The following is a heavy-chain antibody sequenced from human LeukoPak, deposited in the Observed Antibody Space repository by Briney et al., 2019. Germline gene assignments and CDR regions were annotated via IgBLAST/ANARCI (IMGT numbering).Heavy chain of an antibody. V-gene: IGHV3-11*01. CDR2: ISIRGSTI. Sequence: GGSLRLSSAASGFTFSDYYMRLIRQAPGKGLEWVSYISIRGSTIYYADAVKGRFTISRDNAKNSLYLQMNSRRAEDTAVYYCARDGVRGTRGADYYYYMDVWGKGTTVTVSS. CDR1: GFTFSDYY. D-gene: IGHD3-10*01. J-gene: IGHJ6*03. CDR3: ARDGVRGTRGADYYYYMDV.